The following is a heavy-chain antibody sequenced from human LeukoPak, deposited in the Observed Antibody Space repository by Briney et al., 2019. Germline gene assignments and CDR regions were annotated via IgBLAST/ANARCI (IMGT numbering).Heavy chain of an antibody. CDR3: ARPFATYSGSYFGFDY. CDR1: GYTFTGYY. J-gene: IGHJ4*02. D-gene: IGHD1-26*01. Sequence: GASVKVSCKASGYTFTGYYMHWVRQAPGQGLEWMGWINPNSGGTNYAQKFQGRVTMTRDTSISTACMELSRLRSDDTAVYYCARPFATYSGSYFGFDYWGQGTLVTVSS. CDR2: INPNSGGT. V-gene: IGHV1-2*02.